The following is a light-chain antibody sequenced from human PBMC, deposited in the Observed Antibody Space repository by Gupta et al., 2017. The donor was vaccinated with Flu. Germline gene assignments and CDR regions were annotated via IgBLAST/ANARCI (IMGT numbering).Light chain of an antibody. CDR1: QTVTTNY. J-gene: IGKJ3*01. Sequence: EIVLTQSPGTLSLSPGERATLSCRTSQTVTTNYLAWYQQKPGQAPRLLIYAASSRAAGIPDRFSGRGSGTDFTLTINRLEPEDFAVYYCQHYDSSPPSFTFGPGTKVEIK. V-gene: IGKV3-20*01. CDR2: AAS. CDR3: QHYDSSPPSFT.